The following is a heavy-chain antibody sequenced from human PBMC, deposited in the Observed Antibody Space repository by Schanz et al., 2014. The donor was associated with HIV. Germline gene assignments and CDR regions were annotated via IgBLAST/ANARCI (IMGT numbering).Heavy chain of an antibody. D-gene: IGHD6-13*01. CDR2: INSDGSST. J-gene: IGHJ1*01. V-gene: IGHV3-NL1*01. CDR3: AKDTTAAGRGYFQH. Sequence: QVQVVESGGGVVQPGRSLRLSCAASGFTFSSYGMHWVRQAPGKGLEWVSRINSDGSSTSYADSVKGRFTISRDNAKNTLYLQMNSLRAEDTAVYYCAKDTTAAGRGYFQHWGQGTLVTVSS. CDR1: GFTFSSYG.